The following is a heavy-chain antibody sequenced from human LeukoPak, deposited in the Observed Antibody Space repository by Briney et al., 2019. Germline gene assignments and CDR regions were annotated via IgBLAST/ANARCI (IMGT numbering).Heavy chain of an antibody. CDR3: ARATYSSSPTFDY. CDR1: GYTFTSYD. J-gene: IGHJ4*02. Sequence: GASVKVSCKASGYTFTSYDINWVRQATGQGLEWMGWMNPNSGNTGYAQRFQGRVTMTRNTSISTAYMELSSLRSEDTAVYYCARATYSSSPTFDYWGQGTLVTVSS. V-gene: IGHV1-8*01. D-gene: IGHD6-13*01. CDR2: MNPNSGNT.